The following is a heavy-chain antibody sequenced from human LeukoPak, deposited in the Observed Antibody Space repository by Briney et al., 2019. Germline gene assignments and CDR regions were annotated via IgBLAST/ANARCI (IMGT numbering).Heavy chain of an antibody. CDR2: ISGSGGSI. D-gene: IGHD6-19*01. CDR1: GFTFSSYA. V-gene: IGHV3-23*01. CDR3: AKPYSSGWYPFDS. Sequence: GGSLRLSCAASGFTFSSYAMSGVRQAPGKGLEWVSGISGSGGSIYYADSVKGRFTISRDNSKNTLYLQMNSLRAEDTAVYYCAKPYSSGWYPFDSWGQGTLVTVSS. J-gene: IGHJ4*02.